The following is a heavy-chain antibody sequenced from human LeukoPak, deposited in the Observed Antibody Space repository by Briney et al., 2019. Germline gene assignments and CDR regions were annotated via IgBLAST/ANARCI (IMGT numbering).Heavy chain of an antibody. Sequence: GGSLRLSCAASGFTFSSYWIHWVRQAPGKGLVWVSRINSDGSNTSYADSVKGRFTISRDNAKNSLYLQMNSLRAEDTAVYYCARGPTEYSGSRSYYFDYWGQGTLVTVSS. D-gene: IGHD1-26*01. CDR1: GFTFSSYW. CDR2: INSDGSNT. J-gene: IGHJ4*02. CDR3: ARGPTEYSGSRSYYFDY. V-gene: IGHV3-74*01.